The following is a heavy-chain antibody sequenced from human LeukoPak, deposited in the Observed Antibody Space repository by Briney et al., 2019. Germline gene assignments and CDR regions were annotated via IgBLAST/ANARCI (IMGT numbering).Heavy chain of an antibody. V-gene: IGHV3-48*04. CDR3: ARDGAWVPAAAGDY. D-gene: IGHD6-13*01. CDR1: GFTFSSYA. CDR2: ISSSSSTI. J-gene: IGHJ4*02. Sequence: PGGSLRLSCAASGFTFSSYAMNWVRQAPGKGLEWVSYISSSSSTIYYADSVKGRFTISRDNAKNSLYLQMNSLRAEDTAVYYCARDGAWVPAAAGDYWGQGTLVTVSS.